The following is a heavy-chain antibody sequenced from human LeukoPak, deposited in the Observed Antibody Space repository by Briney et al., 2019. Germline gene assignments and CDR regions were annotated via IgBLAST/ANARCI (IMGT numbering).Heavy chain of an antibody. V-gene: IGHV1-18*04. Sequence: ASVKVSCKASGYTFTSHGISWVRQAPAPGLEGMGLISTYNGNTNYAQKLQGRVTMTTDTSTSTAYMEVRRLRSDDTAVYYCARMQKDKDCYYVMDVWGKATT. CDR1: GYTFTSHG. CDR2: ISTYNGNT. CDR3: ARMQKDKDCYYVMDV. J-gene: IGHJ6*01.